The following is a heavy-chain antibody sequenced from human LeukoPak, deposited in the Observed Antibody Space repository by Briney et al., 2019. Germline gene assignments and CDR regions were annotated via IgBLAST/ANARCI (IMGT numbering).Heavy chain of an antibody. J-gene: IGHJ5*02. CDR3: ARDRLLGDCSGGSCDLNWFDP. D-gene: IGHD2-15*01. CDR1: GGSISSYY. CDR2: IYYSGST. V-gene: IGHV4-59*12. Sequence: SETLSLTCTVSGGSISSYYWSWIRQPPGKGLEWIGYIYYSGSTNYNPSLKSRVTISVDTSKNQFSLKLSSVTAADTAVYYCARDRLLGDCSGGSCDLNWFDPWGQGTLVTVSS.